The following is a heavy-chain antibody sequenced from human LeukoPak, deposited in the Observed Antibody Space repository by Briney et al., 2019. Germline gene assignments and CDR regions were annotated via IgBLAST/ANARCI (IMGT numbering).Heavy chain of an antibody. CDR1: GGSITSHY. CDR3: AGETIMIFGVGLGYFDL. D-gene: IGHD3/OR15-3a*01. V-gene: IGHV4-59*11. CDR2: MHSNGRT. J-gene: IGHJ2*01. Sequence: SETLSLTCTVSGGSITSHYWSWIRQAPGEGREWVRHMHSNGRTNYKSSLQSRVTISLDTSRNQFSLKMTSVTAADTAVYFCAGETIMIFGVGLGYFDLWGRGTLVTVSS.